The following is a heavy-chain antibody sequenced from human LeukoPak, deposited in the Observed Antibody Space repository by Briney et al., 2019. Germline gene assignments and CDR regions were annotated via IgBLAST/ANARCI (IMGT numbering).Heavy chain of an antibody. CDR3: AKVHPKYYYDSSGYYFDY. CDR1: GFTFSSYA. Sequence: GGSLRLSCAASGFTFSSYAMSWVRQAPGKGLEWVSAISGSGGSTYYADSVKGRFTISRDNSKNTLYLQMNSLRAEDTALYYCAKVHPKYYYDSSGYYFDYWGQGTLVTVSS. CDR2: ISGSGGST. J-gene: IGHJ4*02. D-gene: IGHD3-22*01. V-gene: IGHV3-23*01.